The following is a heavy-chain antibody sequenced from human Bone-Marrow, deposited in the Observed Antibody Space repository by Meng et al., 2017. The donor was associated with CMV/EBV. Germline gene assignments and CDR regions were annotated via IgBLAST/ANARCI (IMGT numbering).Heavy chain of an antibody. V-gene: IGHV3-30-3*01. CDR3: AKDKRREAFDI. Sequence: GESLKISCAASGFTFSSYAMHWVRQAPGKGLEWVAVISYDGSNKYYADSVKGRFTISRDNSKNTLYLQMNSLRAEDTAVYYCAKDKRREAFDIWGQGTMVTVSS. CDR1: GFTFSSYA. CDR2: ISYDGSNK. J-gene: IGHJ3*02.